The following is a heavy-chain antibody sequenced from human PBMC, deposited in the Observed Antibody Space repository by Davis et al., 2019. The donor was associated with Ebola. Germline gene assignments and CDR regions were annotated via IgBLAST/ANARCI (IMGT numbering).Heavy chain of an antibody. V-gene: IGHV3-33*01. CDR3: ARDVFARPGMAHNWFDP. CDR1: GFTFSTYG. D-gene: IGHD5-24*01. Sequence: GESLKISCEASGFTFSTYGMHWVRQAPGKGLEWVAVIWYDGSYKFYGDSVKGRFTISRDNSKNTLYLQMNSLRVEDTAMYYCARDVFARPGMAHNWFDPWGQGSLVTVSS. CDR2: IWYDGSYK. J-gene: IGHJ5*02.